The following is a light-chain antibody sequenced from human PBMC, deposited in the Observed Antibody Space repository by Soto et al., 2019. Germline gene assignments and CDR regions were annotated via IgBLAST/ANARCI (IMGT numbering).Light chain of an antibody. V-gene: IGLV2-8*01. J-gene: IGLJ2*01. Sequence: QSALTQPPSASGSPGQSVAISCTGTSSDVGGSNYVSWYQRHPGKAPKLMISEVNKRPSGVPNRFSGSKSGNTASLTVSGLQAEDEADYYCSSFAGINNPLVFGGGTKLTVL. CDR2: EVN. CDR3: SSFAGINNPLV. CDR1: SSDVGGSNY.